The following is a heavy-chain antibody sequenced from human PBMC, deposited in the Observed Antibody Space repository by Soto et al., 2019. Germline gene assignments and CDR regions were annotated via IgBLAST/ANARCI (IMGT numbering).Heavy chain of an antibody. D-gene: IGHD2-2*03. CDR2: IYYGGST. J-gene: IGHJ6*02. Sequence: PSETLSLTCTVSGGSISSGGYYWSWIRQHPGKGLEWIGYIYYGGSTYYNPSLKSRVTISVDTSKNEFSLRLSSVTAADTAVYYCARLNGYCISTNCHGYYGMDVWGQGTTVTVSS. CDR3: ARLNGYCISTNCHGYYGMDV. V-gene: IGHV4-31*03. CDR1: GGSISSGGYY.